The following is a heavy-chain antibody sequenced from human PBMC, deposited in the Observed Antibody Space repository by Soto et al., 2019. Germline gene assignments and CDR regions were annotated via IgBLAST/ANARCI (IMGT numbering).Heavy chain of an antibody. D-gene: IGHD2-2*01. J-gene: IGHJ4*02. V-gene: IGHV4-31*03. CDR1: GGSISSGAYY. Sequence: SEPLSHTCTVSGGSISSGAYYWSMIRQHPGKGLEWIGYIYYSGSTYYNPSLKSRVTISVDTSKNQFSLKLSSVTAADTAVYYCAVVVPARFDYWGQGTLVTVSS. CDR3: AVVVPARFDY. CDR2: IYYSGST.